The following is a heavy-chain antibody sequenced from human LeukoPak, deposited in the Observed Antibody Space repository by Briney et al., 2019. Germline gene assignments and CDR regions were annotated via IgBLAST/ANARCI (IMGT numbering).Heavy chain of an antibody. Sequence: SETLSLTYADSGASGRSHKFSWIRQSPGKGLEWIGHIYHSGTTKYNPSLKSRVTISVDTPKSQFSLELKSVTAADTAVYYCCAEYEYGDHDYWGQGTLVSVSS. D-gene: IGHD4/OR15-4a*01. CDR3: CAEYEYGDHDY. CDR2: IYHSGTT. J-gene: IGHJ4*02. CDR1: GASGRSHK. V-gene: IGHV4-59*02.